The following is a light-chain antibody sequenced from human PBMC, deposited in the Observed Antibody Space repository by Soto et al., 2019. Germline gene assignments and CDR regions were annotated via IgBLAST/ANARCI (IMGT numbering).Light chain of an antibody. V-gene: IGKV1-27*01. CDR2: AAS. CDR1: QGIGNY. J-gene: IGKJ4*01. Sequence: DIQMTQSPSSLSASVGDRVTITCRASQGIGNYLAWYQQRPGKVPKLLIYAASTLQSGVPSRFSGSGSGPDFTLTISSLQPEDVATYYCQQYNSWPLTFGGGTKVDIK. CDR3: QQYNSWPLT.